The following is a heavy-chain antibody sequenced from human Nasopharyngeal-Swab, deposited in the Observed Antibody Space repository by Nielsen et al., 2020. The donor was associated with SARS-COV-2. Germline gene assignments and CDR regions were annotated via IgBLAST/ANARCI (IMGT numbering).Heavy chain of an antibody. Sequence: ASVKVSCKASGYTFTSYAMHWVRQAPGQRLEWMGWINAGNGNTKYSQKFQGRVTMTEDTSTDTAYMELSSLRSEDTAVYYCATDRHGFIRGGFDYWGQGTLVTVSS. J-gene: IGHJ4*02. V-gene: IGHV1-3*01. D-gene: IGHD3-10*01. CDR2: INAGNGNT. CDR3: ATDRHGFIRGGFDY. CDR1: GYTFTSYA.